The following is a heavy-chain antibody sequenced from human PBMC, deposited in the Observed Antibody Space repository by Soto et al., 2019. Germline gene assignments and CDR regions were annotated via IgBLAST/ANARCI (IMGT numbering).Heavy chain of an antibody. D-gene: IGHD5-12*01. CDR1: GFSLSTSGVG. J-gene: IGHJ4*02. V-gene: IGHV2-5*02. CDR2: IYWDDDK. Sequence: QITLKESGPPLVNPTQTLTLTCTFSGFSLSTSGVGVGWIRQPPGKALEWLALIYWDDDKRYSPSLKSRLTITKDTTKNQVVLTMTNMDPVDTATYYGAHRHRGGYEPLYYFDYWGQGTLVTVSS. CDR3: AHRHRGGYEPLYYFDY.